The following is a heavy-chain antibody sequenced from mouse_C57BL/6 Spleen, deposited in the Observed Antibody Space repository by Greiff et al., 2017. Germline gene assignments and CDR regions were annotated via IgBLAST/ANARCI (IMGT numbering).Heavy chain of an antibody. CDR3: ANYYGSSYVYFAY. CDR2: INPSTGGT. J-gene: IGHJ3*01. D-gene: IGHD1-1*01. CDR1: GYSFTGYY. V-gene: IGHV1-42*01. Sequence: VHVKQSGPELVKPGASVKISCKASGYSFTGYYMNWVKQSPEKSLEWIGEINPSTGGTTYNQKFKAKATLTVDKSSSTAYMQLKSLTSEDSAVYYCANYYGSSYVYFAYWGQGTLVTVSA.